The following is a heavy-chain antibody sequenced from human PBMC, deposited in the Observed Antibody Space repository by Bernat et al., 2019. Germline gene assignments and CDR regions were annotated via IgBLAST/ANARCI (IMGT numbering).Heavy chain of an antibody. J-gene: IGHJ5*02. Sequence: VQLVESGGGVVQPGRSLRLSCAASGFTFSSYWMHWVRQAPGKGLVWVSRINSDGSSTSYADSVKGRFTISRDNAKNTLYLQMNSLRAEDTAVYYCARGGGYKVNWFDPWGQGTLVTVSS. D-gene: IGHD3-22*01. CDR2: INSDGSST. CDR1: GFTFSSYW. V-gene: IGHV3-74*02. CDR3: ARGGGYKVNWFDP.